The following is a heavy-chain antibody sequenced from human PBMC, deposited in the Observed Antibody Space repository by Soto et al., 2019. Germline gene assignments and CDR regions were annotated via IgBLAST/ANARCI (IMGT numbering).Heavy chain of an antibody. J-gene: IGHJ1*01. CDR1: GFIFSDYA. Sequence: PGGSLRLSCVASGFIFSDYAMHCARQAPGKGLEWVALISPAGTNQYYADSAKGRLTISRDNSKNTLYLQMNSLRPEDTGLYYCARENSRISPRLFQHWGHGTLVTVSS. V-gene: IGHV3-30-3*01. CDR3: ARENSRISPRLFQH. D-gene: IGHD6-6*01. CDR2: ISPAGTNQ.